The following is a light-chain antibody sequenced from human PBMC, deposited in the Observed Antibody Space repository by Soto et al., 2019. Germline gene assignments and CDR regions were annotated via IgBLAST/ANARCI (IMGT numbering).Light chain of an antibody. CDR1: QSISSW. Sequence: DTQMTQSPSTLSASVGDRVTITCRASQSISSWLAWYQQKPGKAPKLLIYKASSLESGVPSRFSGSGSGTEFTLTISSLQPDDFATYYCQQYNAAFGQGTRLEIK. V-gene: IGKV1-5*03. CDR2: KAS. CDR3: QQYNAA. J-gene: IGKJ5*01.